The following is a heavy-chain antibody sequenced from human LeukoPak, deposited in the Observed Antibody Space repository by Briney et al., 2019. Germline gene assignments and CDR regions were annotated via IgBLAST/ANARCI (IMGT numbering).Heavy chain of an antibody. Sequence: SLRLSCAASGFTFGFHWVRQAPGKGLEWVAVMSYDETKKYYADSVEGRFTISRDSSKNTGYLQMNSLRAEDTAVYYCARDSFGVDYWGQGTLVTVSS. J-gene: IGHJ4*02. D-gene: IGHD3-10*01. CDR1: GFTFG. CDR3: ARDSFGVDY. V-gene: IGHV3-30*03. CDR2: MSYDETKK.